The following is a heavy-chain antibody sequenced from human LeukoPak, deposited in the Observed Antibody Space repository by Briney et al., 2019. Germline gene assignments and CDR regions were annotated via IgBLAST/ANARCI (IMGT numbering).Heavy chain of an antibody. V-gene: IGHV1-2*07. D-gene: IGHD3-16*02. J-gene: IGHJ4*02. Sequence: GASVKVSRKASGYTFIGYYMHWVRQAPGQGLEWMGWINPNSGDTNYSHKFQGRVTMTRDTSFSTAYMELSRLRSDDTALYYCARGLTDWGTYQVPDYWGQGTLVTVSS. CDR1: GYTFIGYY. CDR2: INPNSGDT. CDR3: ARGLTDWGTYQVPDY.